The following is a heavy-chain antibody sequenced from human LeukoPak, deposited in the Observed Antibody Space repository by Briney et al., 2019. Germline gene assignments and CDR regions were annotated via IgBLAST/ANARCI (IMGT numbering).Heavy chain of an antibody. CDR2: SRNKGNSYST. Sequence: GGSLRLSCAASGFTFSDHFMDWVRQAPGKGLEWVARSRNKGNSYSTDHAASVKGRFTISRDESKNSLYLQMNSLQTADTGVYYCARSAMAPFDYCGQGTLVTVSS. J-gene: IGHJ4*02. V-gene: IGHV3-72*01. D-gene: IGHD2-8*01. CDR3: ARSAMAPFDY. CDR1: GFTFSDHF.